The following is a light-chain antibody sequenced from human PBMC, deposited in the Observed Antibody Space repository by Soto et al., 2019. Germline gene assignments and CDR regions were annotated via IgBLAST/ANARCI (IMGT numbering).Light chain of an antibody. J-gene: IGLJ1*01. CDR3: TSYTGDDFTFV. V-gene: IGLV2-8*01. CDR1: SSDIGTYDY. CDR2: EVS. Sequence: QSALTQPPSASGSLGQSVTISCTGTSSDIGTYDYVSWYQQHPGRAPKLIIFEVSKRPLGVPDRFSGSKSGNTASLIVSGLQPDDEAEYHCTSYTGDDFTFVFGTGTQLTVL.